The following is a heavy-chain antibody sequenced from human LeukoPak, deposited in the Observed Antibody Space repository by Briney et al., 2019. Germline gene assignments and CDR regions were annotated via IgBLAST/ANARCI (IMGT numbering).Heavy chain of an antibody. CDR2: INHSGST. CDR3: ARGAVAVPAAKPRAYGMDV. CDR1: GGSFSGYY. Sequence: PSETLSLTCAVYGGSFSGYYWSWIRQPPGKGLEWIGEINHSGSTNYNPSLKSRVTISVDTSKNQFSLKLSSVTAADTAVYYCARGAVAVPAAKPRAYGMDVWGKGTTVTVSS. J-gene: IGHJ6*04. D-gene: IGHD2-2*01. V-gene: IGHV4-34*01.